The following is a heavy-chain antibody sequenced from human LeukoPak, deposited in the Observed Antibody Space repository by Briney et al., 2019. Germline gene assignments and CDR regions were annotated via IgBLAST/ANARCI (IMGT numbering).Heavy chain of an antibody. CDR1: GFTFSSYG. CDR3: ARAGIAVAGTGDY. J-gene: IGHJ4*02. D-gene: IGHD6-19*01. V-gene: IGHV3-30*03. Sequence: GGSLRLSCAASGFTFSSYGMHWVRQAPGKGLEWVAVISYDGSNKYYADSVKGRFTISRDNSKNTLYLQMNSLRAEDTAVYYCARAGIAVAGTGDYWGQGTLVTVSS. CDR2: ISYDGSNK.